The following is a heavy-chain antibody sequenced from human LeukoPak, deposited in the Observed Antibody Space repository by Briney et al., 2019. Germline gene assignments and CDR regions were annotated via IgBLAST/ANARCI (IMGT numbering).Heavy chain of an antibody. CDR1: GGSFSSYY. D-gene: IGHD2-8*01. J-gene: IGHJ3*02. V-gene: IGHV4-4*07. CDR2: IYTSGST. Sequence: NSSETLSLTCAVYGGSFSSYYWSWIRQPAGKGLEWIGRIYTSGSTNYNPSLKSRVTMSVDTSKNQFSLKLSSVTAADTAVYYCARDRVMGDAFDIWGQGTMVTVSS. CDR3: ARDRVMGDAFDI.